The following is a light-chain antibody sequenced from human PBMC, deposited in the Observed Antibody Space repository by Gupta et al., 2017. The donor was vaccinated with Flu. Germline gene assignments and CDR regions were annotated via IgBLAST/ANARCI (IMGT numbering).Light chain of an antibody. Sequence: DIVMTQSPDSLAVSLGEGATINCTSSQSILYSPTSKNQLAWYQQKPGQPPKLLIYWASMRDSGIPDRFSGSGSGTDFTLTISSLQAEDVAVYFCQQVYSIPLTFGGGTKIEI. V-gene: IGKV4-1*01. J-gene: IGKJ4*01. CDR2: WAS. CDR3: QQVYSIPLT. CDR1: QSILYSPTSKNQ.